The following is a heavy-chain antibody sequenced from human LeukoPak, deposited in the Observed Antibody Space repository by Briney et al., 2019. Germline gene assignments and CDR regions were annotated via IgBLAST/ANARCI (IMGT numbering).Heavy chain of an antibody. CDR3: ARDQDYYDSSSYYRWFDP. Sequence: SQTLSLTCTVSGGSISSGGYYWSWIRQHPGKGLEWIGYIYYSGSTYYNPSLKSRVTISVDTSKNQFSLKLSSVTAADTAVYYCARDQDYYDSSSYYRWFDPWGQGTTVTVSS. CDR1: GGSISSGGYY. CDR2: IYYSGST. V-gene: IGHV4-31*03. D-gene: IGHD3-22*01. J-gene: IGHJ5*01.